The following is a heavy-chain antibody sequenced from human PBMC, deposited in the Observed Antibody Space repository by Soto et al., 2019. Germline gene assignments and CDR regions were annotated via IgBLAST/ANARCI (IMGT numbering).Heavy chain of an antibody. D-gene: IGHD6-19*01. CDR2: IYPGDSDT. Sequence: PGESLKISCKGSGYSFTSDWIAWVRLMPGKGLEWMGMIYPGDSDTRYSPSFQGQVTISADKSISTAYLQWSTLKASDSAMYYCARWYSSGWYYFDYWGQGTLVTVSS. J-gene: IGHJ4*02. CDR3: ARWYSSGWYYFDY. CDR1: GYSFTSDW. V-gene: IGHV5-51*01.